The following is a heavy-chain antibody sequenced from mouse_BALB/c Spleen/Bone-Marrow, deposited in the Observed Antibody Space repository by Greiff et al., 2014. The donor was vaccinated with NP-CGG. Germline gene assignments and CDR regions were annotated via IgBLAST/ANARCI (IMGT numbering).Heavy chain of an antibody. Sequence: VKLQESGPGLVQPSQSLSITCTVSGFSLTSYGVHWVRQSPGKGLEWLGVIWSGGSTDYNAAFISRLSISKDNSTSQVFFKMNSLQADDTAIYYCARRPDYGYSSYAMDYWGQGTSVTVSS. CDR2: IWSGGST. D-gene: IGHD1-2*01. V-gene: IGHV2-4-1*01. CDR1: GFSLTSYG. CDR3: ARRPDYGYSSYAMDY. J-gene: IGHJ4*01.